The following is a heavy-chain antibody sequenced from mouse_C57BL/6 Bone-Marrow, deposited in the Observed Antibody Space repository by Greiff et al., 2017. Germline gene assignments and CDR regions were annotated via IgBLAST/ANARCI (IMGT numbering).Heavy chain of an antibody. J-gene: IGHJ3*01. V-gene: IGHV1-81*01. Sequence: QVQLQQPGAELVRPGASVKLSCKASGYTFTSYGISWVKQRPGQGLEWIGEIYPRSGNTYYNEKFKGKATLTADKSSSPAYMELRSLTSEDSAVYFCSRRYSWFAYWGQGTLVTVSA. CDR1: GYTFTSYG. CDR2: IYPRSGNT. D-gene: IGHD1-1*01. CDR3: SRRYSWFAY.